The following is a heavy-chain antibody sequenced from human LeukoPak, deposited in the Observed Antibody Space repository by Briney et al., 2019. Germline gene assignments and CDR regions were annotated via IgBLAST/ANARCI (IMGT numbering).Heavy chain of an antibody. V-gene: IGHV3-23*01. J-gene: IGHJ4*02. CDR1: GFTFNTYA. Sequence: GGSLRLSCAASGFTFNTYAMSWVRQAPGKGLEWVSGISVSGGGTDYADSVKGRFTISRDNSKSTLFLQMNSLRADDTAVYYCAKRGPGYDKSTYPPHYFDYWGQGTLVTVSS. D-gene: IGHD3-22*01. CDR3: AKRGPGYDKSTYPPHYFDY. CDR2: ISVSGGGT.